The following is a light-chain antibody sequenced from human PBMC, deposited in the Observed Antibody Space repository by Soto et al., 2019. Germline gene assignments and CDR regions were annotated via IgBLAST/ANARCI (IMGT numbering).Light chain of an antibody. CDR2: DDN. J-gene: IGLJ1*01. V-gene: IGLV1-51*01. Sequence: QSVLTQPPSVSAAPGQKVTISCSGSSSNIGGNSVSWYQQLPGAAPKLLIYDDNKRPSGIPDRFSGSKSGTSATLGITGFQTGDEADYYCCSYTSRSTLVFGTGTKVTVL. CDR1: SSNIGGNS. CDR3: CSYTSRSTLV.